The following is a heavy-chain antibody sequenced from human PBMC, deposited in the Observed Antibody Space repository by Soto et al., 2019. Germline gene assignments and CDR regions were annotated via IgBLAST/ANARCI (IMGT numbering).Heavy chain of an antibody. Sequence: GGSLRLSCAASGFTFSSYAMSWVRQAPGKGLEWVSVISGSGGSTYYADSVKGRFTISRDNSKNTLYLQMNSLRAEDTAVYYCAKDGGVPAAMSYCSGGSCHTLFDYWGQGTLVTVSS. CDR3: AKDGGVPAAMSYCSGGSCHTLFDY. J-gene: IGHJ4*02. V-gene: IGHV3-23*01. CDR1: GFTFSSYA. CDR2: ISGSGGST. D-gene: IGHD2-15*01.